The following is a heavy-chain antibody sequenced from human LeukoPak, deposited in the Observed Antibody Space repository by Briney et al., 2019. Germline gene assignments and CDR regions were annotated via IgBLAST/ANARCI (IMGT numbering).Heavy chain of an antibody. Sequence: GGSLRLPCAASGFTFSSYAMSWVRQAPGKGLEWVSAISGSGGSTYYADSVKGRFTISRDNSKNTLYLQMNSLRAEDTAVYYCAKGGAADYYYYYYGMDVWGQGTTVTVSS. V-gene: IGHV3-23*01. D-gene: IGHD6-13*01. CDR3: AKGGAADYYYYYYGMDV. CDR1: GFTFSSYA. CDR2: ISGSGGST. J-gene: IGHJ6*02.